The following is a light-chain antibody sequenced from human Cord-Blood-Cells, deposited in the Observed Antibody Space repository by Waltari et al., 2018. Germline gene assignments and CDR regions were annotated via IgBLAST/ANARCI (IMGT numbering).Light chain of an antibody. CDR3: CSYAGSSTWV. J-gene: IGLJ3*02. CDR2: EGS. Sequence: QAALAQPASGAGSPGPSINISCPGTSSDVWGYNLVSWYQQHPGKAPKLMIYEGSKRPSGVSNRFSGSKSGNTASLTISGLQAEDEADYYCCSYAGSSTWVFGGGTKLTIL. CDR1: SSDVWGYNL. V-gene: IGLV2-23*01.